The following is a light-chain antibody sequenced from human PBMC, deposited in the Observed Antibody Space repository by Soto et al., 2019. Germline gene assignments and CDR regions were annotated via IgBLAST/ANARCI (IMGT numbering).Light chain of an antibody. J-gene: IGKJ3*01. CDR3: QQYNNWPF. CDR2: GAS. CDR1: QSVSSN. V-gene: IGKV3-15*01. Sequence: EIVMTQSPATLSVSPGERATLSCRASQSVSSNLAWYQQKPGQAPRLLIYGASTRATGIPARFSGSGSGTEFTLHISRPPFEDFAVYYCQQYNNWPFFGPGTKVDIK.